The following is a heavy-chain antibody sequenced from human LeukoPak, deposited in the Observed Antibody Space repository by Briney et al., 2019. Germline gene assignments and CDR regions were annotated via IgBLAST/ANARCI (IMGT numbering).Heavy chain of an antibody. CDR2: INPNSGGT. CDR3: GALGTNFDY. V-gene: IGHV1-2*02. Sequence: ASVKVSCKASGDTFTTYYIHWVRQAPGQGLEWVGYINPNSGGTIFAQKFQGRVTMTRDTSISTAYMELSSLTSDDTAVFFCGALGTNFDYWGQGTLVTDSS. CDR1: GDTFTTYY. J-gene: IGHJ4*02.